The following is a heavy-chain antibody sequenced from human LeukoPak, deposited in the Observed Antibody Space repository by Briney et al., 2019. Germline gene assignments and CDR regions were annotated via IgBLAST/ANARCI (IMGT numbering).Heavy chain of an antibody. V-gene: IGHV3-7*03. Sequence: GGSLRLSCAASGFTFSNYWMTWVRQAPGRGLEWVANINRDGSERYYVDSVKGRFTISRDNAKNSLYLQMNSLRAEDTAVYYCARVLYDAFGIWGQGTMVTVSS. J-gene: IGHJ3*02. CDR1: GFTFSNYW. CDR2: INRDGSER. CDR3: ARVLYDAFGI.